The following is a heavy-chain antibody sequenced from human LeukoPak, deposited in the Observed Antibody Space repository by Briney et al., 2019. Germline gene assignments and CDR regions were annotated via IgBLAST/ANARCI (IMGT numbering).Heavy chain of an antibody. Sequence: SETLSLTCAVYGGSFSGYYWSWIRQPPGKGLEWIWYIYYSGSTNYNPSLKSRVTISVDTSKNQFSLKLSSVTAADTAVYYCARESSTTVTTAYFDLWGRGTLVTVSS. J-gene: IGHJ2*01. CDR3: ARESSTTVTTAYFDL. CDR1: GGSFSGYY. CDR2: IYYSGST. D-gene: IGHD4-17*01. V-gene: IGHV4-59*01.